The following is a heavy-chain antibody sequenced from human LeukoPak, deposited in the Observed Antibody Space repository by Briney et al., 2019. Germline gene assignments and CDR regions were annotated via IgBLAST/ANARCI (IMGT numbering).Heavy chain of an antibody. Sequence: SETLSLTCTVSGGSISSYYWSWIRQPPGKGLEWIGYIYYSGSTSYNPSLKSRVTISVDTSKNQFSLKLSSVTAADTAVYYCARYTIIVGARRWFDPWGQGTLVTVSS. D-gene: IGHD1-26*01. J-gene: IGHJ5*02. V-gene: IGHV4-59*08. CDR3: ARYTIIVGARRWFDP. CDR2: IYYSGST. CDR1: GGSISSYY.